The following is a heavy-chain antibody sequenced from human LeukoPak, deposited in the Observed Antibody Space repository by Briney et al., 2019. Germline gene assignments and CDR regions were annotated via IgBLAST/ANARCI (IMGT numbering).Heavy chain of an antibody. CDR2: IYHSGST. CDR1: GYSISSGYY. J-gene: IGHJ3*02. Sequence: PSETLSLTCTVSGYSISSGYYWGWIRQPPGQGLEWIGSIYHSGSTYYNPSLKSQVTISVDTSKNQFSLKLSSVTAADTAVYYCARDPNDFWSGAFDIWGQGTMVTVSS. D-gene: IGHD3-3*01. CDR3: ARDPNDFWSGAFDI. V-gene: IGHV4-38-2*02.